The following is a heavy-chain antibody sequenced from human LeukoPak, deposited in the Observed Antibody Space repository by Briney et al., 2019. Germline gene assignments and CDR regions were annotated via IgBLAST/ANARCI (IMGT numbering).Heavy chain of an antibody. CDR1: GFTFSSYW. V-gene: IGHV3-74*01. CDR2: ISPDGSTT. J-gene: IGHJ4*02. Sequence: GRSLRLSCAASGFTFSSYWMHWVRQAPGKGLVWVSRISPDGSTTGHADSVKGRFITSRDNAKNTLFLQMNSLRAEDTAVYYCTRDFDFSSAIWGQGTLVTVSS. D-gene: IGHD3-3*01. CDR3: TRDFDFSSAI.